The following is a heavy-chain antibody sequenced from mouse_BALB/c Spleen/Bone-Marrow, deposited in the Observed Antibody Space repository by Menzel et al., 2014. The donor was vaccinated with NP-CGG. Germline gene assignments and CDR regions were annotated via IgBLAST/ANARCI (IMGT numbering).Heavy chain of an antibody. D-gene: IGHD1-1*01. CDR1: GYTFTSYW. CDR2: IYPSDSYT. J-gene: IGHJ2*01. CDR3: TRSYGSSYEYYFDY. V-gene: IGHV1-69*02. Sequence: QVQLQQSGAELVRPGASVKLSCKASGYTFTSYWINWVKQRPGQGLEWIGNIYPSDSYTNYNQKSKDKATLTVEKSSSTAYMQLSSPTSEDSAVYYCTRSYGSSYEYYFDYWGQGTTLTVSS.